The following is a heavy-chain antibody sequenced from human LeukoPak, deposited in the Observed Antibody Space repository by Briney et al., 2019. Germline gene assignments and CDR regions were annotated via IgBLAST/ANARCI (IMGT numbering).Heavy chain of an antibody. D-gene: IGHD3-3*01. Sequence: GGSLRLSCAASGFTFSLYAVTWVRQAPGKGLEWVSSISGSSGSTYYADSVKGRFTISRDNSKNTLYLQMNSLRAEDTAVYYCAKGDFYGDYPYGMDVWGQGTTVTVSS. CDR3: AKGDFYGDYPYGMDV. CDR2: ISGSSGST. J-gene: IGHJ6*02. CDR1: GFTFSLYA. V-gene: IGHV3-23*01.